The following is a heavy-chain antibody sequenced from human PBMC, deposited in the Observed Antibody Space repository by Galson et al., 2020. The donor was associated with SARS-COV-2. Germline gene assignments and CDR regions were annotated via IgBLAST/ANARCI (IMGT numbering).Heavy chain of an antibody. CDR1: GFTVSSNY. J-gene: IGHJ1*01. CDR2: IYSDAST. V-gene: IGHV3-66*01. Sequence: TGGSLRLSCAASGFTVSSNYMSWVRQAPGQGLEWVSVIYSDASTYYADSVKGRFTISRDNIRNTLYLQMTSLRVEDTAVYYCARERTRRAVATNFQHWGQGTLVSVSS. CDR3: ARERTRRAVATNFQH. D-gene: IGHD6-19*01.